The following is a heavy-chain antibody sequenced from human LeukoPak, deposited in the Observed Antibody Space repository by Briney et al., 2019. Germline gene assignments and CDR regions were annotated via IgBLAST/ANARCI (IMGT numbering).Heavy chain of an antibody. CDR1: GGTFSSYA. D-gene: IGHD2-15*01. CDR3: ARDSGSFFNWFDP. V-gene: IGHV1-2*02. Sequence: ASVKVSCKASGGTFSSYAISWVRQAPGQGLEWMGWINPNSGGTNYAQKFQGRVTMTRDTSISTAYMELSRLRSDDTAVYYCARDSGSFFNWFDPWGQGTLVTVSS. CDR2: INPNSGGT. J-gene: IGHJ5*02.